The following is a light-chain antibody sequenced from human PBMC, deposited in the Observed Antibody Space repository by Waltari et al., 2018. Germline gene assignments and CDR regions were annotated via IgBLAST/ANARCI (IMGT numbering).Light chain of an antibody. CDR3: MQGTREPT. CDR1: LSLVSGDGHTD. CDR2: EIF. Sequence: DVVMTQSPLSLPVTLGQSASTPRRPSLSLVSGDGHTDLHWFHQRPGQSPRRLIYEIFVRDVGVPDRFSASGSGTEFTLKISRVEAEDVGVYCCMQGTREPTFGQGTKLEIK. J-gene: IGKJ2*01. V-gene: IGKV2-30*01.